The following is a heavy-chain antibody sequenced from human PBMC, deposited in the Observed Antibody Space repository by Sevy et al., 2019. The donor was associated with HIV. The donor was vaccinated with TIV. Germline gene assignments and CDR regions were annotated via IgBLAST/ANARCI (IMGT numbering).Heavy chain of an antibody. Sequence: GGSLRLSCAASGFTFSSYAMHWVRQAPGKGLEWVAVISYDGSNKYYADSVKGRFTISRDNSKNTRYLQMNSLRAEDTAVYYCARGLGVLLWFGEPLPGYWGQGTLVTVSS. D-gene: IGHD3-10*01. CDR2: ISYDGSNK. CDR3: ARGLGVLLWFGEPLPGY. V-gene: IGHV3-30*04. CDR1: GFTFSSYA. J-gene: IGHJ4*02.